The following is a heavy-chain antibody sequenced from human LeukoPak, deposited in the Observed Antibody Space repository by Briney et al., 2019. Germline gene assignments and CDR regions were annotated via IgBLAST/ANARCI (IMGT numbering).Heavy chain of an antibody. J-gene: IGHJ4*02. CDR3: ARRHSYGSGFDY. D-gene: IGHD5-18*01. Sequence: GASVKVSCKASGYTFTSYAMHWVRQAPGQRLEWMGWINAGNGNTKYSQKFQDRVTITRDTSASTAYMELSSLRSEDTAVYYCARRHSYGSGFDYWGQGTLVTVSS. V-gene: IGHV1-3*01. CDR1: GYTFTSYA. CDR2: INAGNGNT.